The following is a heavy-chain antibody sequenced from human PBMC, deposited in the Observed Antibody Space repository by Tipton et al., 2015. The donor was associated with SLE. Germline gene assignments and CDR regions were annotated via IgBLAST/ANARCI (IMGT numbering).Heavy chain of an antibody. V-gene: IGHV4-59*01. CDR1: GYSFTNY. CDR3: ARVVRYFDWPYAFDI. J-gene: IGHJ3*02. CDR2: IYYSGST. D-gene: IGHD3-9*01. Sequence: QVQLVQSGAEVKKPGESLKISCKGSGYSFTNYWIGWIRQPPGKGLEWIGYIYYSGSTYYNPSLKSRVTISVDTSKNQFSLKLSSVTTADTAVYYCARVVRYFDWPYAFDIWGQGTMVTVSS.